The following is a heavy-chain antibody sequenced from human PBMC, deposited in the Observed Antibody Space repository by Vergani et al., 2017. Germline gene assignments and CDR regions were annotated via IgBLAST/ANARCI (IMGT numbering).Heavy chain of an antibody. CDR3: ARHPSTLFGELLRTPVGPFDP. CDR2: IYNTGTL. CDR1: GGFMPGFY. V-gene: IGHV4-59*08. J-gene: IGHJ5*02. D-gene: IGHD3-10*01. Sequence: QVQLQESGPGVVKPSETLSLTCSVSGGFMPGFYWSWIRQSPGKRLEWIGYIYNTGTLKYNPSLKSRVTISIDTSKNQFSLKLSSVTAADTAVYYCARHPSTLFGELLRTPVGPFDPWGQGTLVTVSS.